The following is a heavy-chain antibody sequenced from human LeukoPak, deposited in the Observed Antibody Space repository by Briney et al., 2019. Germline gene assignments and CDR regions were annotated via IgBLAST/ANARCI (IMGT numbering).Heavy chain of an antibody. J-gene: IGHJ3*02. CDR2: ISISGSPI. V-gene: IGHV3-48*03. Sequence: GGSLRLSCAASGLTFSSYEMNWVRQAPGKGLEWVSYISISGSPIYYADSVKGRFTISRDSAKHSLYLQMNSVRAEDTAVCFCARGGGSGYYHNAFDIWGEGT. D-gene: IGHD3-22*01. CDR3: ARGGGSGYYHNAFDI. CDR1: GLTFSSYE.